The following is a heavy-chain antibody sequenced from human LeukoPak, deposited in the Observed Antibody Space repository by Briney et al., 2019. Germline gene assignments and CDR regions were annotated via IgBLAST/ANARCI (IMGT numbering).Heavy chain of an antibody. CDR2: ISGSGGST. D-gene: IGHD3-10*01. J-gene: IGHJ6*03. V-gene: IGHV3-23*01. CDR1: GVTFSDYG. CDR3: VKELVRGALFYYYMDV. Sequence: PGGSLRLSCEASGVTFSDYGMSWVRQAPGKGLEWVSGISGSGGSTYYADSVKGRFTISRDNSKNTLHLQMNSLRVEDTAVYYCVKELVRGALFYYYMDVWGKGTTVTVSS.